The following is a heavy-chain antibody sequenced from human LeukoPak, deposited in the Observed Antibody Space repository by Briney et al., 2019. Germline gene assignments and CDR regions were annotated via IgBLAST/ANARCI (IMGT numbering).Heavy chain of an antibody. D-gene: IGHD2-2*01. CDR3: ARGLGYCSSTSCYYSYFDY. V-gene: IGHV3-30-3*01. Sequence: QPGRSLRLSCAASGFTFSSYAMHWVRQAPGKGLEWVAVISYDGSNKYYADSVKGRFTISRDNSKNTLYLQMNSLRAEDTAVYYCARGLGYCSSTSCYYSYFDYWGQGTLVTVSS. CDR1: GFTFSSYA. J-gene: IGHJ4*02. CDR2: ISYDGSNK.